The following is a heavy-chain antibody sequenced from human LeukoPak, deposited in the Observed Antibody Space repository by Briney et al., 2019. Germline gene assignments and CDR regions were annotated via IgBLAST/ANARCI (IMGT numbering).Heavy chain of an antibody. CDR1: VDRVSSTNGS. J-gene: IGHJ4*02. V-gene: IGHV6-1*01. Sequence: SQALSDTCALSVDRVSSTNGSWNSLRQSPSGGLEWLTRTYYRSKWYPEYAVSVKGRITISPDTSNNQFSLQLSSVTPDDTAVYYCARDIATTGWYTFDYWGQGTPVTVS. CDR2: TYYRSKWYP. D-gene: IGHD6-19*01. CDR3: ARDIATTGWYTFDY.